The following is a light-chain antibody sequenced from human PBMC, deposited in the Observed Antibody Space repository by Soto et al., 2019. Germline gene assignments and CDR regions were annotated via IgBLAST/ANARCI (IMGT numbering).Light chain of an antibody. CDR2: KTS. CDR3: QQYSTYWS. V-gene: IGKV1-5*03. Sequence: GDRVTITCRASESISNWLAWFQQKPGKAPKLLIHKTSTLESGVPSRFSGSGSGTEFTLTISSLQPDDFATYFCQQYSTYWSFGQGTKVEIK. J-gene: IGKJ1*01. CDR1: ESISNW.